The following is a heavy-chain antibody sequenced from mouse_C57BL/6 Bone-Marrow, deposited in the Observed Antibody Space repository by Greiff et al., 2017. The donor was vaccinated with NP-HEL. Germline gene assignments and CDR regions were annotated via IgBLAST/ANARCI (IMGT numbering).Heavy chain of an antibody. CDR1: GYTFTSYG. D-gene: IGHD1-1*01. V-gene: IGHV1-81*01. Sequence: QVQLKESGAELARPGASVKLSCKASGYTFTSYGISWVKQRTGQGLEWIGEIYPRSGNTYYNEKFKGKATLTADKSSSTAYMELRSLTSEDSAVYFCARPLLRYQQVYWGQGTSVTVSS. CDR3: ARPLLRYQQVY. CDR2: IYPRSGNT. J-gene: IGHJ4*01.